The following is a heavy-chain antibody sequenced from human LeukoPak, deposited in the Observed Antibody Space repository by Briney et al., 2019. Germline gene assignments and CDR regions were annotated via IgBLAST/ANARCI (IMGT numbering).Heavy chain of an antibody. CDR1: RDSVSSNSAA. J-gene: IGHJ4*02. Sequence: SQTLSLTCAISRDSVSSNSAAWNWIRQSPSRGLEWLGRTYYRSKWYNNHEVSVKSRITINPDTSKNQSSLQLSSVTPEDTAVYYCARDITHLYAYWGQGTLVTVSS. D-gene: IGHD2/OR15-2a*01. CDR3: ARDITHLYAY. CDR2: TYYRSKWYN. V-gene: IGHV6-1*01.